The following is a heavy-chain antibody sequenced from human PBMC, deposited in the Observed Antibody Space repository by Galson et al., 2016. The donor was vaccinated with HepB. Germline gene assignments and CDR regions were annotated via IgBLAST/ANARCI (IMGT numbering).Heavy chain of an antibody. Sequence: QSGAEVKKPGESLKISCKGSGYSFTTYWIGWVRQMPGNGLEWMGIIHPRDSDTRYCPSFQGQVTISVDKSISTAYLQWSSLKASDTAMYYCARRGDLASYFDSWGQGTLVTVCS. J-gene: IGHJ4*02. D-gene: IGHD2-21*01. V-gene: IGHV5-51*01. CDR3: ARRGDLASYFDS. CDR1: GYSFTTYW. CDR2: IHPRDSDT.